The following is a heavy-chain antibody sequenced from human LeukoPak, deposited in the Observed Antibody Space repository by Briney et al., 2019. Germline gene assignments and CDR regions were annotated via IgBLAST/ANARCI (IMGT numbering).Heavy chain of an antibody. V-gene: IGHV3-21*04. D-gene: IGHD2-15*01. CDR3: AKDQGIVVVVAATGWFDP. J-gene: IGHJ5*02. CDR1: GFTFSSYS. CDR2: ISSSSSYI. Sequence: GGSLRLSCAASGFTFSSYSMNWVRQAPGKGLEWVSSISSSSSYIYYADSVKGRFTISRDNSKNTLYLQMNSLRAEDTAVYYCAKDQGIVVVVAATGWFDPWGQGTLVTVSS.